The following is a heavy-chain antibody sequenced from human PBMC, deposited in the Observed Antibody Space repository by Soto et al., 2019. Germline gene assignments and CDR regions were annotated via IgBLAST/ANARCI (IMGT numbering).Heavy chain of an antibody. CDR2: ISANGGDT. Sequence: EVQLLESGGGLEQPGGSLRLSCAASGFTFRSFAMSWVRQAPGKGLEWVSGISANGGDTNYADSVKGRFTISRDNSKNTLYLKLNSLRAEDTAVYYCAKPQYNYDYGSFNVWGQGTLVTVAS. D-gene: IGHD5-18*01. CDR3: AKPQYNYDYGSFNV. CDR1: GFTFRSFA. J-gene: IGHJ4*02. V-gene: IGHV3-23*01.